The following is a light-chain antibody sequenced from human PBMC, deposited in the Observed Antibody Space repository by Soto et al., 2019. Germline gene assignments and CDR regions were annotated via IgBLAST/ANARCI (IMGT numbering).Light chain of an antibody. CDR2: DNN. CDR3: GMWDSSLSDARVV. CDR1: SSNIGNNY. Sequence: QSVLMQPPSVSAAPGQKVTISCSGSSSNIGNNYVSWYQQLPGTAPKLLIYDNNKRPSGIPDRFSGSKSGTSATLGITGLQTGDEADYYCGMWDSSLSDARVVFGGGTKLTVL. J-gene: IGLJ2*01. V-gene: IGLV1-51*01.